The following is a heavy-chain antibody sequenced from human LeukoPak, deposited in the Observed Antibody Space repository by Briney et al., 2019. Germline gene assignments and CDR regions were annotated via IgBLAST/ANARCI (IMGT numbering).Heavy chain of an antibody. CDR3: AREASPYYYDSSGSAYYFDY. D-gene: IGHD3-22*01. CDR1: GFTFSSYG. J-gene: IGHJ4*02. V-gene: IGHV3-33*01. CDR2: IWYDGSNK. Sequence: GRSLRLSCAASGFTFSSYGMHWVRQAPGKGLEWVAVIWYDGSNKYYADSVKGRFTISRDNSKNTLYLQMNSLRAEDTAVYYCAREASPYYYDSSGSAYYFDYWGQGTLVTVSS.